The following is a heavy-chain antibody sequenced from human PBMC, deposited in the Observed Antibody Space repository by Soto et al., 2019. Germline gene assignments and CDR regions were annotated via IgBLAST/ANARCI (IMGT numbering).Heavy chain of an antibody. CDR3: ARGRSGYVWFNEF. CDR2: IIPVFGTT. J-gene: IGHJ4*02. D-gene: IGHD3-22*01. Sequence: SVKVSCKXSGGLFSSYAISWVRQAPGQGLEWMGGIIPVFGTTNYAEKFQGRVTITADEFTNTAYMDLSSLKSEDTTIYYCARGRSGYVWFNEFWGQGTLVTVSS. CDR1: GGLFSSYA. V-gene: IGHV1-69*13.